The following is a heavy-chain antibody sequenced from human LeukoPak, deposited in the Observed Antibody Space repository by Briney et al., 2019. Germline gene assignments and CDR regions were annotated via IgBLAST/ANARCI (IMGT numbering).Heavy chain of an antibody. J-gene: IGHJ4*02. D-gene: IGHD3-10*01. CDR3: AKGSRRSTSITMVRGVPFDY. V-gene: IGHV3-30*02. CDR1: GFTFSSYG. CDR2: IRYDGGYK. Sequence: GGSLRLSCAASGFTFSSYGMHWVRQAPGKGLEWVAFIRYDGGYKYYVDSVKGRFTISRDNSKNTLFLQMNSLRAEDTAVYYCAKGSRRSTSITMVRGVPFDYWGQGTLVTVSS.